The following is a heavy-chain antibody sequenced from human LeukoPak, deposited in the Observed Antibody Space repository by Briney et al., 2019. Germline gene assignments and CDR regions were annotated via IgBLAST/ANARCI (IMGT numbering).Heavy chain of an antibody. J-gene: IGHJ5*02. Sequence: SETLSLTCTVSGGSISGDTYYWVWIRQPPGKGLEWIGTVSYSGTTYYKSSLKSRVTISVDTPKNQFSLYLNSVTAADTAVYYCARHGGYIFLNWFDRWGHGTLVTVSS. CDR2: VSYSGTT. V-gene: IGHV4-39*01. D-gene: IGHD6-19*01. CDR3: ARHGGYIFLNWFDR. CDR1: GGSISGDTYY.